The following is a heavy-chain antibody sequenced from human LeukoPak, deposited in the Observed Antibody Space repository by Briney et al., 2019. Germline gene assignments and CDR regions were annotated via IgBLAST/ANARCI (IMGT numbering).Heavy chain of an antibody. D-gene: IGHD2/OR15-2a*01. V-gene: IGHV4-59*08. CDR3: AGHHPRNTVDF. CDR2: ISDIGSI. CDR1: GGSISSYY. J-gene: IGHJ4*02. Sequence: KTSETLSLTCTVSGGSISSYYWSWIRQPPGKGLEWIAYISDIGSINYNPSLKSRVTISLDTFKNQFSLKLSSVTAADTAVYYCAGHHPRNTVDFWGRGTLVTVSS.